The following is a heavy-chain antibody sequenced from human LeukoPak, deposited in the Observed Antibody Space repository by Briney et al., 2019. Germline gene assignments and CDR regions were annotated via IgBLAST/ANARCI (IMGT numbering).Heavy chain of an antibody. J-gene: IGHJ4*02. CDR1: GGSISSSSYY. CDR2: IYYSGST. D-gene: IGHD6-6*01. V-gene: IGHV4-39*07. Sequence: SETLSLTCTVSGGSISSSSYYWGWIRQPPGKGLEWIGSIYYSGSTYYNPSLKSRVTISVDTSKNQFSLKLSSVTAADTAVYYCARCDEKLAARFDYWGQGTLVTVSS. CDR3: ARCDEKLAARFDY.